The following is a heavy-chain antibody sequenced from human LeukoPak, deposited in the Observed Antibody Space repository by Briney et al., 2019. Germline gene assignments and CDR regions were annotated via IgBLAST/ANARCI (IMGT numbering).Heavy chain of an antibody. J-gene: IGHJ4*02. CDR3: ATVDTTMGKDS. Sequence: SETLSVTCTVSGGSVSSYYWSWIRQPPGKGLEWIGYIYYSGSTNYNPSLKSRVTMSVDTSKNQFSLKLSSVTAADTAVYYCATVDTTMGKDSWGQGTLVTVSS. CDR2: IYYSGST. D-gene: IGHD5-18*01. CDR1: GGSVSSYY. V-gene: IGHV4-59*08.